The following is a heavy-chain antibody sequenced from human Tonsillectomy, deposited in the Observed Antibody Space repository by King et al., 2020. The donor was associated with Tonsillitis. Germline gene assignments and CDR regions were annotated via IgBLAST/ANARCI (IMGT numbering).Heavy chain of an antibody. Sequence: VQLVESGGGVVQPGRSLRLSCAASGFTLTNYGMHWVRQAPGKGLEWVAVISNDGSNKYYEDSVKGRSTISRDNSKNTLYLQMNSLRVEDTAVYYCAFPLWFGELFGAFDIWGQGIMVTVSS. V-gene: IGHV3-30*03. CDR1: GFTLTNYG. CDR2: ISNDGSNK. CDR3: AFPLWFGELFGAFDI. D-gene: IGHD3-10*01. J-gene: IGHJ3*02.